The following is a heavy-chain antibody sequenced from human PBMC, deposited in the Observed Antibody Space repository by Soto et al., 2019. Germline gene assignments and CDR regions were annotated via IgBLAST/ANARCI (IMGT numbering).Heavy chain of an antibody. CDR3: ARGNPFNYAGFDV. Sequence: DLEQSEAELKRPGASVKVSCKASGYTFSDFDINWLRQASGQGPEWMGWMNAKSGDTFFAQRFQGKFNMTWDTSLSTAYMEVGSLTSDDTAIYYCARGNPFNYAGFDVWGQGTTVAVSS. CDR2: MNAKSGDT. V-gene: IGHV1-8*01. J-gene: IGHJ6*02. D-gene: IGHD3-16*01. CDR1: GYTFSDFD.